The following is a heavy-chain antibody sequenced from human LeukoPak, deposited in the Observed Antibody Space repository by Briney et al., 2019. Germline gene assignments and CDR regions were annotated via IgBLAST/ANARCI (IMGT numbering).Heavy chain of an antibody. V-gene: IGHV1-2*02. Sequence: ASVKVSCKTSGYTFSSYTITWVRQAPGQGLQWMGWINLNSGGTNYAQKFQGRVTMTRDTSISTAYMELSRLRSGDTAVYYCARSPDILTGENFDYWGQGTLVTVSS. CDR1: GYTFSSYT. CDR2: INLNSGGT. CDR3: ARSPDILTGENFDY. J-gene: IGHJ4*02. D-gene: IGHD3-9*01.